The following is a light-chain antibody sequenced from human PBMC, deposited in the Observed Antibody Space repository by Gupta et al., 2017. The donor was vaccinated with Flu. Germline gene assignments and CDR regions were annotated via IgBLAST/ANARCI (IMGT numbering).Light chain of an antibody. CDR1: QGISSY. J-gene: IGKJ4*01. V-gene: IGKV1-9*01. Sequence: DIQLTQSPSFLSASVGDGVTITCRASQGISSYLAWYQQKPGKAPKLLIYAASTLQSGVPSRFSGSGSGTECTLTISSLQPEDFATYYCQQLNSYPLTFGGGTKVEIK. CDR3: QQLNSYPLT. CDR2: AAS.